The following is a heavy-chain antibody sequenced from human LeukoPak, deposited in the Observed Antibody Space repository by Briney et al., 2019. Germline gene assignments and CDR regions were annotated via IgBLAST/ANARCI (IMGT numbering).Heavy chain of an antibody. Sequence: PGGSLRLSCAASGFTFTTYWMSWVRQAPGKGLEWVANIKQDGTERYYVDSVKGRFTISRDNAKNSLYLQMISLRAEDTAVYYCARTYYDILTGYNPYFDYWGQGTLVTVSS. CDR2: IKQDGTER. J-gene: IGHJ4*02. D-gene: IGHD3-9*01. V-gene: IGHV3-7*01. CDR3: ARTYYDILTGYNPYFDY. CDR1: GFTFTTYW.